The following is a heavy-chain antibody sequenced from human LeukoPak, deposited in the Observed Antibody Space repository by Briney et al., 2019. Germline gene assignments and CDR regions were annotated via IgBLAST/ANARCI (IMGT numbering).Heavy chain of an antibody. CDR2: ISGSGGST. D-gene: IGHD2-8*01. CDR1: GFTFSSYA. V-gene: IGHV3-23*01. J-gene: IGHJ4*02. CDR3: AKGSGYCLSMLYYFDY. Sequence: PGGSLRLSCAASGFTFSSYAMSWVRQAPGKGLEWVSAISGSGGSTYYADSVKGRFTISRDNPKNTLFLQMNSPRAEDTAVYYCAKGSGYCLSMLYYFDYWGQGTLVTVSS.